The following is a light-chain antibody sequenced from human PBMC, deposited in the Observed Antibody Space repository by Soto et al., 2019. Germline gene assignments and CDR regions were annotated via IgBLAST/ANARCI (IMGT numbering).Light chain of an antibody. CDR2: GAS. CDR3: QQYGSSPPWT. Sequence: EIVLTQSPGTLSLSPGERATLSCRASQSVSSSYLAWYQQKPGQAPRLLIYGASSRDTGIPDRFSGSGSGTDLTLTISRLEPEDFAGYYCQQYGSSPPWTFGQGTKVEIK. V-gene: IGKV3-20*01. CDR1: QSVSSSY. J-gene: IGKJ1*01.